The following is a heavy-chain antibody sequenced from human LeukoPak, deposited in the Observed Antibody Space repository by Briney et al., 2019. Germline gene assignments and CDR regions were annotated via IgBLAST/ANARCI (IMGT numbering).Heavy chain of an antibody. CDR3: ARARGYYDSSGYPPKYYFDY. D-gene: IGHD3-22*01. CDR1: GGSISSYH. J-gene: IGHJ4*02. Sequence: SETLSLTCTVSGGSISSYHWNWIRQPPGKELEWIGYISYTGSTNYNPSLKGRLTISLDTSKNQFSLKLSSVTAADTAVYYCARARGYYDSSGYPPKYYFDYWGQGTLVTVSS. CDR2: ISYTGST. V-gene: IGHV4-59*12.